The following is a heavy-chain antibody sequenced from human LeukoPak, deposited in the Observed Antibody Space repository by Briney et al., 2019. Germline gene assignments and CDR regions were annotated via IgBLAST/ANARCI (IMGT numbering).Heavy chain of an antibody. CDR2: IIPIFGTA. Sequence: ASVNVSCKASGGTFSSYAISWVRQAPGQGLEWMGGIIPIFGTANYAQKFQGRVTITADESTSTAYMELSSLRSEDTAVYYCARDSVVPAAIGWFDPWGQGTLVTVSS. CDR3: ARDSVVPAAIGWFDP. D-gene: IGHD2-2*01. V-gene: IGHV1-69*01. J-gene: IGHJ5*02. CDR1: GGTFSSYA.